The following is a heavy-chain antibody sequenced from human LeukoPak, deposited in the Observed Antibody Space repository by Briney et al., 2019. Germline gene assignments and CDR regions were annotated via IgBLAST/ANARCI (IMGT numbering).Heavy chain of an antibody. J-gene: IGHJ6*02. CDR1: GFTFSSYW. CDR3: ARDRHCANGVCHSPPGMDV. Sequence: HPGGSLRLSCAASGFTFSSYWMNWARQAPGKGLEWVASINHNGNVNYYVDSVKGRFTISRDNAKNSLYLQINSLRAEDTAVYYCARDRHCANGVCHSPPGMDVWGQGTTVTVSS. CDR2: INHNGNVN. V-gene: IGHV3-7*01. D-gene: IGHD2-8*01.